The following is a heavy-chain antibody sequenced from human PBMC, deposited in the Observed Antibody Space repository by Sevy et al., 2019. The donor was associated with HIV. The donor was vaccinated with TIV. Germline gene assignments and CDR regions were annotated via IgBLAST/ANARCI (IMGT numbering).Heavy chain of an antibody. CDR3: ARHVAGQNAFGMDV. V-gene: IGHV4-61*03. D-gene: IGHD6-13*01. J-gene: IGHJ6*02. CDR2: FYDSGRN. Sequence: SETLSLTCTVSGGSVSNCRYYWSWIRQPPGKGLEGIGYFYDSGRNKYNPCLKRRVTIAVDMSKNLYSMKLRSVTAADTAVYYSARHVAGQNAFGMDVWGQGTRVTVSS. CDR1: GGSVSNCRYY.